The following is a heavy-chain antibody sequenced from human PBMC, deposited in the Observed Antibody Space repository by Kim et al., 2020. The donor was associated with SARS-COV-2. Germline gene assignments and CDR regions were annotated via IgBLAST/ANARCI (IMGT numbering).Heavy chain of an antibody. D-gene: IGHD2-21*02. V-gene: IGHV3-23*01. Sequence: NSRKGRFTISRDNAKNTLFLHMNSLRVDDTAIYYCAKGRRNTCFSSVDCWGQGTLVTVSS. CDR3: AKGRRNTCFSSVDC. J-gene: IGHJ4*02.